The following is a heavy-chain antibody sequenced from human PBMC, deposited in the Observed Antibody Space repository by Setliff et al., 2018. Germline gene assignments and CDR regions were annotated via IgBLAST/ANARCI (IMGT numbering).Heavy chain of an antibody. CDR3: ARGQLAVAGSAVDY. CDR2: MSPNSGDT. CDR1: GYTFANYD. D-gene: IGHD6-19*01. J-gene: IGHJ4*02. V-gene: IGHV1-8*02. Sequence: ASVKVSCKASGYTFANYDTNWVRQATGQGLEWMGWMSPNSGDTGYAQKFQGRVTMTRDTSINTAYMEVSSLRSEDTAVYYCARGQLAVAGSAVDYWGQGTLVTVSS.